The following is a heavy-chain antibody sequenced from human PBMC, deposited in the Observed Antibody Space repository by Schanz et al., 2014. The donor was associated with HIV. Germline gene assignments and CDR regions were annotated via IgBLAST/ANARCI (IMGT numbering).Heavy chain of an antibody. CDR1: GFTFSNYW. CDR3: AKSTWVDN. CDR2: ISEFGGSA. J-gene: IGHJ4*02. V-gene: IGHV3-23*04. D-gene: IGHD2-2*01. Sequence: EVQLVETGGGLIQPGGSLRLSCEGSGFTFSNYWMSWVRQAPGKGLEWVSGISEFGGSAWYADSVKGRFTISRDNSKNTLYLQMDSLRDEDTALYFCAKSTWVDNCGQGTLVTVSS.